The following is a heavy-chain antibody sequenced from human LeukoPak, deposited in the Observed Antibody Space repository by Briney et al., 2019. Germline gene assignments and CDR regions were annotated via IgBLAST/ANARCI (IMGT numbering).Heavy chain of an antibody. CDR2: INHSGGT. CDR3: ANGAAAGPSDY. J-gene: IGHJ4*02. D-gene: IGHD6-13*01. Sequence: PSETLSLTCAVYGGSFSGYYWSWIRQPPGKGLEWIGEINHSGGTNYNPSLKSRVTISVDTSKNQFSLKLSSVTAADTAVYYCANGAAAGPSDYWGQGTLVTVST. V-gene: IGHV4-34*01. CDR1: GGSFSGYY.